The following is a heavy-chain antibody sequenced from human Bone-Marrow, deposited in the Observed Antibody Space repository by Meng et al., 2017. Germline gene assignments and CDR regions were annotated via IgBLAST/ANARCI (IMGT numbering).Heavy chain of an antibody. J-gene: IGHJ4*02. CDR3: ARGGQTYYYGSGSYYDY. D-gene: IGHD3-10*01. Sequence: QESGPGLVKPSQTLSLACTVSGDPITSGGYYWGWIRQPPGKGLEWIGSIYYSGSTYYNPSLKSRVTISVDTSKNQFSLKLSSVTAADTAVYYCARGGQTYYYGSGSYYDYWGQGTLVTVSS. V-gene: IGHV4-39*07. CDR2: IYYSGST. CDR1: GDPITSGGYY.